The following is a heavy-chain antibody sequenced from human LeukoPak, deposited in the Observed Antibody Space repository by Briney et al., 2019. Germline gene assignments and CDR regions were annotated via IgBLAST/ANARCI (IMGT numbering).Heavy chain of an antibody. D-gene: IGHD6-6*01. CDR2: IYTSGST. CDR3: ARVTYSSSSMSLDGFDI. J-gene: IGHJ3*02. Sequence: PSETLSLTCTVSGVSISSFYWSWIRQPAGKGLEWIGRIYTSGSTNYNPSLKSRVTMSVDTSKNQFSLKLSSVTAADTAVYYCARVTYSSSSMSLDGFDIWGQGTMVTVSS. CDR1: GVSISSFY. V-gene: IGHV4-4*07.